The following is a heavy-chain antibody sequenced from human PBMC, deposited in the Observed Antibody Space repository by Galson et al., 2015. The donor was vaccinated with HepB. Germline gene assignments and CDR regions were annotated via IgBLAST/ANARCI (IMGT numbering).Heavy chain of an antibody. J-gene: IGHJ6*02. V-gene: IGHV1-18*04. CDR1: GYTFTSYA. CDR3: ARVKRGEWYSFYYYGMDV. CDR2: ISVYSGNT. D-gene: IGHD3-10*01. Sequence: SVKVSCKVSGYTFTSYAIGWVRQAPGQGLEWMGWISVYSGNTDYAQKLRDRVTMTADTFTGTAYMELRSLRSDATAVYYCARVKRGEWYSFYYYGMDVWGRGTKVTVSS.